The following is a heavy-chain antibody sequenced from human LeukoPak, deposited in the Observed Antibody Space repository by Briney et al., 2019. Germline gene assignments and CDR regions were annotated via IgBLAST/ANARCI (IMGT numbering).Heavy chain of an antibody. J-gene: IGHJ4*02. V-gene: IGHV4-59*01. D-gene: IGHD6-13*01. Sequence: PSETLSLTCTVSGDSLSPYYWNWIRQPPGKGLEWIGYVYDTGTTNYNPSLKSRDTVSVDTSKKYFSLRLSSVTAADTAVYYCARSTKFSSSWYDYFDYWPQGTLVTVSS. CDR2: VYDTGTT. CDR3: ARSTKFSSSWYDYFDY. CDR1: GDSLSPYY.